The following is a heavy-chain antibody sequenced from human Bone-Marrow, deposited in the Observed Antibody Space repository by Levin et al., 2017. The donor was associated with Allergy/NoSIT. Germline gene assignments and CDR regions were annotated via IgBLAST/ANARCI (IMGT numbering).Heavy chain of an antibody. J-gene: IGHJ6*02. Sequence: SETLSLTCTVSGGSISSGGYYWSWIRQHPGKGLEWIGYIYYSGSTYYNPSLKTPVSISVDTSTNQFSLRVSSVTAADTAVYYCARGAVAHLHAMDGWGRGTTVTVSS. D-gene: IGHD6-19*01. CDR2: IYYSGST. CDR3: ARGAVAHLHAMDG. CDR1: GGSISSGGYY. V-gene: IGHV4-31*01.